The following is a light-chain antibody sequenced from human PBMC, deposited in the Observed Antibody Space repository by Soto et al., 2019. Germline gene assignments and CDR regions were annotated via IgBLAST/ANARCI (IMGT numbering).Light chain of an antibody. CDR1: SSDVGAYNY. Sequence: QSALTQPPSASGSPGQSVTISCTGTSSDVGAYNYVSWYQQHPGKAPKLMIYEVSKRPSGVPDRFSGSKSGNTASLTVSGLQAEVEADYYCSSYAGSNNFFYVLGTGTKVTVL. CDR3: SSYAGSNNFFYV. J-gene: IGLJ1*01. CDR2: EVS. V-gene: IGLV2-8*01.